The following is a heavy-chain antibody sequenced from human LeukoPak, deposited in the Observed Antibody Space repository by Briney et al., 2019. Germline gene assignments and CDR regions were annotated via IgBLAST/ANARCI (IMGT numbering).Heavy chain of an antibody. D-gene: IGHD3-10*01. CDR3: ARDLVVRGVNPGYYYYGMDV. CDR1: GFTFSSYS. CDR2: ISSSSSYI. V-gene: IGHV3-21*01. J-gene: IGHJ6*02. Sequence: GGSLRLSCAASGFTFSSYSMNWVRQAPGKGLEWVSSISSSSSYIYYADSVKGRFTISRDNAKNSLYLQMNSLRAEDTAVYYCARDLVVRGVNPGYYYYGMDVWGQGTTVTVS.